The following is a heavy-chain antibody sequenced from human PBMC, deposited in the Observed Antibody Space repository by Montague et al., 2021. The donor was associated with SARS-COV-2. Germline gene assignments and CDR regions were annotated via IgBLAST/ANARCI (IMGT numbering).Heavy chain of an antibody. D-gene: IGHD2/OR15-2a*01. CDR1: GDSITSVASY. V-gene: IGHV4-61*02. CDR2: IYTTGST. CDR3: ARDDFRWDFDC. Sequence: TLSLTCTVSGDSITSVASYWSWIRQPAGKGLEWIGRIYTTGSTYYNPSLKSRLTISLDTSTNQFSLKLSSVTAADTAVYYCARDDFRWDFDCWGRGTLVTVSS. J-gene: IGHJ4*02.